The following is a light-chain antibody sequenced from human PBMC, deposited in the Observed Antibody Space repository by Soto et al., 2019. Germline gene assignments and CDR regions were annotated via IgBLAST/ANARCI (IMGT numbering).Light chain of an antibody. Sequence: DIQMTQSPSSLSASVGDRVTITCQASQDISNSLNWYQHKSGKAPKLLIYDASNLETGVPSRFSGSGSGTDFTFTISSLQPEDSATYYCQHYDTLPLTFGGGTKVEIK. J-gene: IGKJ4*01. CDR3: QHYDTLPLT. V-gene: IGKV1-33*01. CDR1: QDISNS. CDR2: DAS.